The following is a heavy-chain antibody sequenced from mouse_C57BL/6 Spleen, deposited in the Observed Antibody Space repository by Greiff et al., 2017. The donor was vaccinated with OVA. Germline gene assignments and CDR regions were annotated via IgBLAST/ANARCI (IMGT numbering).Heavy chain of an antibody. Sequence: EVKVVESGPELVKPGASVKISCKASGYTFTDYYMNWVKQSHGKSLEWIGDINPNNGGTSYNQKFKGKATLTVDKSSSTAYMELRSLTSEDSAVYYCARVEYYSNHDYWGQGTTLTVSS. J-gene: IGHJ2*01. CDR1: GYTFTDYY. CDR2: INPNNGGT. CDR3: ARVEYYSNHDY. D-gene: IGHD2-5*01. V-gene: IGHV1-26*01.